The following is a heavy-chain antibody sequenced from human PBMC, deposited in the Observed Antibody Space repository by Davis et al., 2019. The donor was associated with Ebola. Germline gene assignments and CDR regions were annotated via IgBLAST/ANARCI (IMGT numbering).Heavy chain of an antibody. D-gene: IGHD2-15*01. V-gene: IGHV4-59*12. J-gene: IGHJ5*02. CDR1: GGSISSYY. CDR2: IYHSGST. CDR3: ARGLVVVAATPWFDP. Sequence: PSETLSLTCTVSGGSISSYYWSWIRQPPGKGLEWIGEIYHSGSTNYNPSLKSRVTISVDKSKNQFSLKLSSVTAADTAVYYCARGLVVVAATPWFDPWGQGTLVTVSS.